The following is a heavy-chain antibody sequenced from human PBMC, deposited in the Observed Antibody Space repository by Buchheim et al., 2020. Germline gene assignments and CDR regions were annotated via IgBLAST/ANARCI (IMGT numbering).Heavy chain of an antibody. CDR2: INNCGSGK. Sequence: QVHLVESGGGLVKPGGSLRLSCAASGFIFSDYYMSWLRQGPGKGLEWISYINNCGSGKYFAKSVKGRFTISRDNSRNSVSLHMNGLSPDDTAVYFCARVGRAGSYLFDYWGQGAL. CDR3: ARVGRAGSYLFDY. D-gene: IGHD1-26*01. V-gene: IGHV3-11*01. J-gene: IGHJ4*02. CDR1: GFIFSDYY.